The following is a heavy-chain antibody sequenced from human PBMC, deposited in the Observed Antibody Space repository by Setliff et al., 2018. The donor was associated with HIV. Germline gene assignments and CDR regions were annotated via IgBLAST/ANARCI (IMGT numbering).Heavy chain of an antibody. CDR1: GFSFSSYT. D-gene: IGHD6-13*01. CDR2: ILYDGSNK. V-gene: IGHV3-30*04. CDR3: ARDCRVGWVFTYGMDV. J-gene: IGHJ6*02. Sequence: GGSLRLSCEASGFSFSSYTMNWVRQAPGKGLEWVAVILYDGSNKYYADSVKGRFTISRDNSKNTLSLQMNSLRPEDTAVYYCARDCRVGWVFTYGMDVWGQGTLVTVSS.